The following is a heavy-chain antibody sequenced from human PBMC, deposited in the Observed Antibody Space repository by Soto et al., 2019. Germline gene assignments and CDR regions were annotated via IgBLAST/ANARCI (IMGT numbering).Heavy chain of an antibody. CDR3: ARETSYDFWSGPQTMDV. V-gene: IGHV3-33*01. J-gene: IGHJ6*02. Sequence: GGSLRLSCAPSGFTFSSYGMHWVRQAPGKGLEWVAVVHYDGTKKYYADSVRGRFTISRDNSENILYLQMNSLRPDDTAVYFCARETSYDFWSGPQTMDVWGQGTTVTVSS. CDR1: GFTFSSYG. CDR2: VHYDGTKK. D-gene: IGHD3-3*01.